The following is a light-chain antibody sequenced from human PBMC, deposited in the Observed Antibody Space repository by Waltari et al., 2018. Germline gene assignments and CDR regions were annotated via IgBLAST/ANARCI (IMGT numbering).Light chain of an antibody. CDR3: QVWDSSTSEVV. CDR2: EDN. V-gene: IGLV3-21*03. J-gene: IGLJ2*01. CDR1: DIGSKR. Sequence: SYVLIQPPSVSLAPGKTARITCGGNDIGSKRVHWYQQKPGQAHLLVVSEDNDRPSGIPGRFSGANSGNTATLTVDRVEAGDEADYYCQVWDSSTSEVVFGGGTKLTVL.